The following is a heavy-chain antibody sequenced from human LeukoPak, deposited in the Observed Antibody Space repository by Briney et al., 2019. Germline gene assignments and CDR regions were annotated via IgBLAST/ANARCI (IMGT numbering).Heavy chain of an antibody. CDR1: GGSISSYY. Sequence: SETLSLTCTVSGGSISSYYWSWIRQPPGKGLEWIGYIYYSGSTNYNPSLKSRVPISVDTSKNQFSLKLSSVTAADTAVYYCASVEAGYSSSWYAIDYWGQGTLVTVSS. CDR2: IYYSGST. V-gene: IGHV4-59*01. CDR3: ASVEAGYSSSWYAIDY. D-gene: IGHD6-13*01. J-gene: IGHJ4*02.